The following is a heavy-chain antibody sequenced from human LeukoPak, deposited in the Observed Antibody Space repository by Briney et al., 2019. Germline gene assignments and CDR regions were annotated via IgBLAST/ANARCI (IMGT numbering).Heavy chain of an antibody. CDR3: ARQKCTSASCLTKNAFDV. V-gene: IGHV4-4*09. J-gene: IGHJ3*01. CDR1: GSISSYY. Sequence: SETLSLTCTVSGSISSYYWSWIRQPPGKGLEWIGYIYTSGTTNYNPSLKSRVTISVDTSKNQFSLDLSSVTAADSAVYYCARQKCTSASCLTKNAFDVWGQGTMVTVSS. CDR2: IYTSGTT. D-gene: IGHD2-2*01.